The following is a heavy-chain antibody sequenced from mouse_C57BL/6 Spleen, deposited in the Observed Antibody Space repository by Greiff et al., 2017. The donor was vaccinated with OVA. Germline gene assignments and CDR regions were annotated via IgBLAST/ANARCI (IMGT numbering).Heavy chain of an antibody. CDR1: GYTFTSYW. V-gene: IGHV1-64*01. CDR3: ARGNYDYDPFAY. J-gene: IGHJ3*01. D-gene: IGHD2-4*01. CDR2: IHPNSGST. Sequence: QVQLQQPGAELVKPGASVKLSCKASGYTFTSYWMHWVKQRPGQGLEWIGMIHPNSGSTNYNEKFKSKATLTVDKSSSTAYMQLSSLTSEGSAVYYCARGNYDYDPFAYWGQGTLVTVSA.